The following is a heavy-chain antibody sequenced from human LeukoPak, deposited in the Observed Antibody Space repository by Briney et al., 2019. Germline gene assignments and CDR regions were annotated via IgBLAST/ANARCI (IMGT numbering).Heavy chain of an antibody. Sequence: SGPTLVNPTQTLTLTCTFSGFSLSTSGMCVSWIRQPPGKALEWLARIDWDDDKYYSTSLKPRLTISKDTSKNQVVLTMTHMDPVDTATYYCARSQFGGGYYFDYWGQGTLVTVSS. D-gene: IGHD3-10*01. CDR1: GFSLSTSGMC. V-gene: IGHV2-70*11. CDR2: IDWDDDK. J-gene: IGHJ4*02. CDR3: ARSQFGGGYYFDY.